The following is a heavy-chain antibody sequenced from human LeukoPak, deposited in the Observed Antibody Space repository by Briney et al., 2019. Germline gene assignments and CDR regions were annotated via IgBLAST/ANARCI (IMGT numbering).Heavy chain of an antibody. J-gene: IGHJ4*02. CDR3: ARGPLYSSGDYFDY. V-gene: IGHV3-21*01. CDR2: ISSSSSYI. Sequence: GGSLRLSCAASGFTVSSNYMSWVRQAPGKGLEWVSSISSSSSYIYYADSVKGRFTISRDNAKNSLYLQMNSLRAEDTAVYYCARGPLYSSGDYFDYWGQGTLVTVSS. D-gene: IGHD6-19*01. CDR1: GFTVSSNY.